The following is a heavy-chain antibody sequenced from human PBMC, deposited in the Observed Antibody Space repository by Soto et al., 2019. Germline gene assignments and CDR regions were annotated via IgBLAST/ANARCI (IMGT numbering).Heavy chain of an antibody. D-gene: IGHD3-3*01. V-gene: IGHV3-23*01. CDR3: SNRYSRRFLEWLSY. Sequence: GGSLRLSCAASGFTCSSYAMIWVRQAPGKGLEWVSAISGSGGSTYYADSVKGRFTISRDNSKNTLYLQMNSLRAEDTAVYYCSNRYSRRFLEWLSYWGHGTLVTVSS. J-gene: IGHJ4*01. CDR2: ISGSGGST. CDR1: GFTCSSYA.